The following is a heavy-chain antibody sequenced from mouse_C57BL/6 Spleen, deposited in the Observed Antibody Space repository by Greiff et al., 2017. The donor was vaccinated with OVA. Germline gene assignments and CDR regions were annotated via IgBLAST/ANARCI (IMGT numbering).Heavy chain of an antibody. D-gene: IGHD1-1*01. Sequence: VQLQQSGPGLVKPSQSLSLTCSVTGYSITSGYYWNWIRQFPGNKLEWMGYISYDGSNNYNPSLKNRIPITRDTSKKQFLLELNSVTTEDTATYCCARGDYYGSSLAWFAYWGQGTLVTVSA. CDR1: GYSITSGYY. V-gene: IGHV3-6*01. CDR3: ARGDYYGSSLAWFAY. J-gene: IGHJ3*01. CDR2: ISYDGSN.